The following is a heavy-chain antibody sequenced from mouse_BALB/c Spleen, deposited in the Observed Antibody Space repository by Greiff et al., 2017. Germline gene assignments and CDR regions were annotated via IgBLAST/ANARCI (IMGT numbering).Heavy chain of an antibody. Sequence: EVQGVESGGGLVKPGGSLKLSCAASGFTFSDYYMYWVRQTPEKRLEWVATISDGGSYTYYPDSVKGRFTISRDNAKNNLYLQMSSLKSEDTAMYYCASDLSGSSHLYAMDYWGKGTSVTVSS. CDR2: ISDGGSYT. CDR1: GFTFSDYY. J-gene: IGHJ4*01. CDR3: ASDLSGSSHLYAMDY. D-gene: IGHD1-1*01. V-gene: IGHV5-4*02.